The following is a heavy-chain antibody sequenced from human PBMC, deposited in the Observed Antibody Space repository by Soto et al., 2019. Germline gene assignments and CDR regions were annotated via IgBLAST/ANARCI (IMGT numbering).Heavy chain of an antibody. CDR1: GVSLSNASMG. V-gene: IGHV2-26*01. CDR2: IFSNDEK. J-gene: IGHJ5*02. Sequence: QVTLKESGPVLVKPTETLTLTCTVSGVSLSNASMGVSWIRQPPGKALEWLAHIFSNDEKSYSTSLKSRLTISKDPSKSQVVLTMTNMDPVDTATYYCARIPNPSITIFGGNWFDPWGQGTLVTVSS. D-gene: IGHD3-3*01. CDR3: ARIPNPSITIFGGNWFDP.